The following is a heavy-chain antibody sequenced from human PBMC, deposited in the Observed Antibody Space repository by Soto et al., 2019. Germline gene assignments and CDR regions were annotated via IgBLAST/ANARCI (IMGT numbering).Heavy chain of an antibody. Sequence: GGSLRLSCAASGLTFSDYYMSWIRQAPGKGLEWVSYISSSGSTIYYADSVKGRFTISRDNAKNSLYLQMNSLRAEDTAVYYCARDSSSPFYYYYGMDVWGQGTTVTVSS. CDR2: ISSSGSTI. CDR3: ARDSSSPFYYYYGMDV. D-gene: IGHD6-6*01. J-gene: IGHJ6*02. CDR1: GLTFSDYY. V-gene: IGHV3-11*01.